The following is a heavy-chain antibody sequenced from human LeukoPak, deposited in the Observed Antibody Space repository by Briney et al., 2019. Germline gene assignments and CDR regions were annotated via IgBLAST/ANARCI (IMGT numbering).Heavy chain of an antibody. D-gene: IGHD3-16*02. J-gene: IGHJ4*02. V-gene: IGHV3-15*07. Sequence: GGSLRLSCAASGFTFSNAWMNWVRQAPGKGLEWVGHIKTKTDGGTTDYAAPVKGRFTISRDDSKNTLYLQMNSLKTEDTAVYYCSTDRYDYVWGTYCYSGYWGQGTLVTVSS. CDR1: GFTFSNAW. CDR2: IKTKTDGGTT. CDR3: STDRYDYVWGTYCYSGY.